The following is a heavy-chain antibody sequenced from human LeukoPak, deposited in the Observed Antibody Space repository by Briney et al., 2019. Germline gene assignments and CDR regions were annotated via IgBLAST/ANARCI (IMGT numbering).Heavy chain of an antibody. D-gene: IGHD3-9*01. V-gene: IGHV3-30*02. CDR3: AKEKMPGRYFDWLPW. Sequence: GGSLRLSCAASGFTFSSYGMHWVRQAPGKGLEWVAVIWYDGSNKYYADSVKGRFTISRDNSKNTLYLQMNSLRAEDTALYYCAKEKMPGRYFDWLPWRGQGTLVTVSS. CDR1: GFTFSSYG. J-gene: IGHJ4*02. CDR2: IWYDGSNK.